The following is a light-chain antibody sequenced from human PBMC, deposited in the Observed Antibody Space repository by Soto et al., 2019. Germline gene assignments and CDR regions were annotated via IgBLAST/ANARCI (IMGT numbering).Light chain of an antibody. Sequence: DIQMTQSPSSLSASVGDRVTITCRASQGISTYLGWYQQKPGKVPKSLIYSASSLQSGVPSRFSASGSGTEFTLTISDMQPDDFATYYCQQYDNSRTFGQGTKVDFK. CDR3: QQYDNSRT. CDR1: QGISTY. J-gene: IGKJ1*01. CDR2: SAS. V-gene: IGKV1-16*01.